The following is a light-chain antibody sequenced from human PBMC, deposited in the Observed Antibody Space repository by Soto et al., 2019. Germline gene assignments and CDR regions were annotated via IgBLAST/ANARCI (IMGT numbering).Light chain of an antibody. CDR1: QSISSW. CDR3: QQYDNYKPLT. CDR2: DAS. J-gene: IGKJ4*01. V-gene: IGKV1-5*01. Sequence: DIQMTQSPSILSASVGDRVTITCWASQSISSWLAWYQQKPGKAPKLLIFDASSLESGTPSRFSGRRSGTQFTLTINGLQPDDFATYYCQQYDNYKPLTFGGGTKVDIK.